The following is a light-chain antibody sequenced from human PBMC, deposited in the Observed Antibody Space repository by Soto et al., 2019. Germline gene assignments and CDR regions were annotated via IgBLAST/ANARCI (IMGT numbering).Light chain of an antibody. CDR3: QHFSNSPSIT. J-gene: IGKJ5*01. CDR2: EAS. V-gene: IGKV3-20*01. CDR1: QSVSSSS. Sequence: EIVLTQSPGTLSLSPGERATLSCRASQSVSSSSLAWYQQNPGQAPRLLIYEASSRATGIPDRFSGSGSGTDFTLTISRLEPEDFAVYYCQHFSNSPSITFGQGTRLEIK.